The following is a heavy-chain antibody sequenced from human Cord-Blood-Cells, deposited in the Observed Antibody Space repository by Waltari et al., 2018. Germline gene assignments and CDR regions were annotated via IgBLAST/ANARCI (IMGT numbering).Heavy chain of an antibody. CDR3: ARAIYYDSSGYYYYFDY. Sequence: QVQLQESGPGLVKPSGTLSLTCVVSGGCISSSNWWSWVRHPPGKGLEWIGEIYHSGSTNYNPSLKSRVTISVDKSKNQFSLKLSSVTAADTAVYYCARAIYYDSSGYYYYFDYWGQGTLVTVSS. J-gene: IGHJ4*02. CDR1: GGCISSSNW. CDR2: IYHSGST. V-gene: IGHV4-4*02. D-gene: IGHD3-22*01.